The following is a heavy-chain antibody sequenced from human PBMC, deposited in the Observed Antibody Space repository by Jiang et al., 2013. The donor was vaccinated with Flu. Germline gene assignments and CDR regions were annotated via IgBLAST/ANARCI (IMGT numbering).Heavy chain of an antibody. CDR1: GYTFTSYG. V-gene: IGHV1-18*01. Sequence: SVKVSCKASGYTFTSYGISWVRQAPGQGLEWMGWISAYNGNTNYAQKLQGRVTMTTDTSTSTAYMELRSLRSDDTAVYYCARDVWDIVRGNYYYGMDVWGKGTTVTVSS. J-gene: IGHJ6*04. CDR2: ISAYNGNT. CDR3: ARDVWDIVRGNYYYGMDV. D-gene: IGHD2-15*01.